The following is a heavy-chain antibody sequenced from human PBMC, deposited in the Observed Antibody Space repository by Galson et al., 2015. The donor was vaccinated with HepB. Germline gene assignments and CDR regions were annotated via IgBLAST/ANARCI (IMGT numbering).Heavy chain of an antibody. CDR3: ARDYKWNYDY. Sequence: SLRLSCAASGFTFSACNMHWVRQAPVKGLEWLAIISTDGSTVFYADSVKGRFTISRDNSKSTLFLQVDSLRPEDTAVYYCARDYKWNYDYWGQGTLVTVSS. CDR1: GFTFSACN. V-gene: IGHV3-30-3*01. D-gene: IGHD1-1*01. J-gene: IGHJ4*02. CDR2: ISTDGSTV.